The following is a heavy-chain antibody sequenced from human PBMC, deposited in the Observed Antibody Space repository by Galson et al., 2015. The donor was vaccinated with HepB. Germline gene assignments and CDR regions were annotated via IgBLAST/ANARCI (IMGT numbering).Heavy chain of an antibody. D-gene: IGHD3-16*01. CDR3: AGGYYYYYMDV. J-gene: IGHJ6*03. CDR1: GFTFDTYS. CDR2: ISGSDTI. V-gene: IGHV3-48*02. Sequence: SLRLSCAASGFTFDTYSMNWVRQAPGKGLEWVSYISGSDTIYYADSVKGRFTISRDNAKNSLYLQMNSLRDEDTAVYYFAGGYYYYYMDVWGKGTTVTDSS.